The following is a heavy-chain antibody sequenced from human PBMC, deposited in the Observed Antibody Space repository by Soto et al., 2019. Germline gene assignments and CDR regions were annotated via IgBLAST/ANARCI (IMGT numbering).Heavy chain of an antibody. Sequence: QITLKESGPTLVKPTQTLTLTFTCSGFSLSTSGVGVGWIRQPPGQALEWLALIYWDDDKRYSPSLKSRLTITKDTSKNQVVLTMTNMDHVDTASYYCAHLNSSWYKLDYWGQGTLVTVSS. CDR3: AHLNSSWYKLDY. CDR1: GFSLSTSGVG. J-gene: IGHJ4*02. V-gene: IGHV2-5*02. CDR2: IYWDDDK. D-gene: IGHD6-13*01.